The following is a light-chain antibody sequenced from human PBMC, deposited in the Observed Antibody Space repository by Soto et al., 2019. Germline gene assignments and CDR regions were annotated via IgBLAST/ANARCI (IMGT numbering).Light chain of an antibody. Sequence: GDRVTITCRASQSISSWLAWYQQKTGKAPKILIYDASSLESGVPSRFRGSGSGTEFTLTISRLQPDDFATYYCQQYNSYPLTFGGGTKVDIK. CDR3: QQYNSYPLT. J-gene: IGKJ4*01. CDR1: QSISSW. V-gene: IGKV1-5*01. CDR2: DAS.